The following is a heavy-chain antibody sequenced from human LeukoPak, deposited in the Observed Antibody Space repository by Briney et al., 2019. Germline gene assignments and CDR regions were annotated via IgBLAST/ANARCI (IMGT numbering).Heavy chain of an antibody. J-gene: IGHJ6*03. CDR2: INWNGGST. Sequence: GGSLRLSCAASGFTFDDYGMSWVRQAPGKGLEWVSGINWNGGSTGYADSVKGRFTISRDNAKNSLYLQMNSLRAEDTALYYCAREVATIDYYYYMDVRGKGTTVTVSS. D-gene: IGHD5-12*01. CDR1: GFTFDDYG. V-gene: IGHV3-20*04. CDR3: AREVATIDYYYYMDV.